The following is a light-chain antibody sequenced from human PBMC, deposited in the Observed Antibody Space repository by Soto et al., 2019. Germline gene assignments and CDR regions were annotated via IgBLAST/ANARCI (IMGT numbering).Light chain of an antibody. V-gene: IGKV1-5*01. J-gene: IGKJ2*01. CDR1: QSVSSW. CDR3: QQYNIYPYT. Sequence: DIQMTQSPSTLSASVGDRVTITCRASQSVSSWLAWYQQKPGKAPKLLIYDVSSLDSGVPSRFRGSGSGTEFTLTLNSLQADDLATYYCQQYNIYPYTFRQGTKLEIK. CDR2: DVS.